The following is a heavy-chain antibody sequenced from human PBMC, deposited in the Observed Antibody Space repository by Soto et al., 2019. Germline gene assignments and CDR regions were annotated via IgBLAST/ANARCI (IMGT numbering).Heavy chain of an antibody. CDR3: ASGYYGLLTGSYTDY. Sequence: EVQLVESGGDLAQRGGSLRLSCAASGFPFSSYWMHWVRHTPGKGLDWVARISGDGVTTYYADSVTGRFTVSRDNAKNTLSLQISGLRAEDTAVYYCASGYYGLLTGSYTDYWGQGTLVSVSS. CDR1: GFPFSSYW. CDR2: ISGDGVTT. V-gene: IGHV3-74*01. J-gene: IGHJ4*02. D-gene: IGHD3-9*01.